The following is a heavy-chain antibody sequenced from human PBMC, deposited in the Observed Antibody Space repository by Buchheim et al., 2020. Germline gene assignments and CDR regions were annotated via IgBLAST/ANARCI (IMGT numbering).Heavy chain of an antibody. V-gene: IGHV3-23*01. CDR2: ISGPGGSA. J-gene: IGHJ5*02. CDR1: GFTFSDYV. CDR3: AKGPGSSGWYRGIWFDP. Sequence: EVQLLESGGGLVQPGGSLRLSCAASGFTFSDYVMTWVRQAPGRGLEWVSSISGPGGSAYYADSVKGRFTLSRDNSKHTLFLQMNSLRAEDTAVYACAKGPGSSGWYRGIWFDPWGQGTL. D-gene: IGHD6-19*01.